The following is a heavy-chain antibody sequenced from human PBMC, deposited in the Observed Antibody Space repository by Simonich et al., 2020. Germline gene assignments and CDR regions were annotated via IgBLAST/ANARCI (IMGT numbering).Heavy chain of an antibody. CDR1: GYSFTSYG. J-gene: IGHJ3*02. CDR2: IHPGDSDT. D-gene: IGHD1-1*01. Sequence: EVQLVQSGAEVKKPGESLKISCKGSGYSFTSYGIGGVRQMPGKGLEWMWYIHPGDSDTRYSPASQGQVPISADKSISTAYLQWSSLKASDTAMYYCARQLNDFDIWGQGTMVTVSS. CDR3: ARQLNDFDI. V-gene: IGHV5-51*01.